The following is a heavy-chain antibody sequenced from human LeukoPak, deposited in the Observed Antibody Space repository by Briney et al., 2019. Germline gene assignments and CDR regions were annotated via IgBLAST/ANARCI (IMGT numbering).Heavy chain of an antibody. CDR2: ISYDGSNK. CDR1: GFTFSSYG. V-gene: IGHV3-30*18. CDR3: AKDQGPGYSSGVGDAFDI. Sequence: PGGSLRLSCAASGFTFSSYGMHWVRQAPGKGLEWVAVISYDGSNKYYADSVKGRFTISRDNSKNTLYLQMNSLRAEDTAMYYCAKDQGPGYSSGVGDAFDIWGQGTMVTVSS. D-gene: IGHD6-19*01. J-gene: IGHJ3*02.